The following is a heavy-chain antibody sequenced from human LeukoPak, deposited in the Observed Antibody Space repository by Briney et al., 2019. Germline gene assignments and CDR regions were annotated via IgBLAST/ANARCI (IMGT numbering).Heavy chain of an antibody. Sequence: SHTLSLTCAVYGASFSASYWSWIRQPPGKGLEWIGEINDIGSTNYNPSHKSRATISVDASKNQFSLKLSSVTAADTAVYYCARGGLIYDSSGYYFVVLDYWGQATLVGVCS. V-gene: IGHV4-34*01. CDR2: INDIGST. CDR1: GASFSASY. J-gene: IGHJ4*02. D-gene: IGHD3-22*01. CDR3: ARGGLIYDSSGYYFVVLDY.